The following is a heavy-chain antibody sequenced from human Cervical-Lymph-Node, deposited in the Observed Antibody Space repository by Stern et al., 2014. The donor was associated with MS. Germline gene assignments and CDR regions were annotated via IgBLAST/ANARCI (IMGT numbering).Heavy chain of an antibody. Sequence: QVQLVQSGAEVQKPGSSVRVSCKASGGTFSSYAVSWVRQAPGQGLEWMGRFIPILGMTNYAQRFQGRVTITADKSTSTAYMELSSLRSDDTAVYYCARDQGEGKQLAYWGQGTLVTVSS. CDR2: FIPILGMT. CDR1: GGTFSSYA. J-gene: IGHJ4*02. D-gene: IGHD6-6*01. V-gene: IGHV1-69*04. CDR3: ARDQGEGKQLAY.